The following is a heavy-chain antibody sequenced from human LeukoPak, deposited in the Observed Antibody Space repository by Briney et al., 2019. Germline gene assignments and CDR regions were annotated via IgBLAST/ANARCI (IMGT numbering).Heavy chain of an antibody. CDR3: LQYGAGST. CDR1: GFTFSSYA. V-gene: IGHV3-7*01. Sequence: GGTLCLSCAASGFTFSSYAMHWVRQAPAPELEWVANITKDGSAKYDVAAMKRPYTISRENAKNSLCRQMSSLRVEDTALYYCLQYGAGSTWGQGIVVTVSS. J-gene: IGHJ5*02. CDR2: ITKDGSAK. D-gene: IGHD3-10*01.